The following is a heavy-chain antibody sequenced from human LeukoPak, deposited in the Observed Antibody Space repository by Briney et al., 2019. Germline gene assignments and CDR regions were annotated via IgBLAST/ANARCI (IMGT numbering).Heavy chain of an antibody. Sequence: VSVKASCKASGYTFTDCYMHWVRQAPGQGFEWMGWINPNDGDTNYAQKFQGRVTMTRDTSISTAHMEVSRLRSDDTAVYYCARANFLYCSSSTCLFDYWGQGTLVTVSS. D-gene: IGHD2-2*01. J-gene: IGHJ4*02. CDR2: INPNDGDT. CDR3: ARANFLYCSSSTCLFDY. V-gene: IGHV1-2*02. CDR1: GYTFTDCY.